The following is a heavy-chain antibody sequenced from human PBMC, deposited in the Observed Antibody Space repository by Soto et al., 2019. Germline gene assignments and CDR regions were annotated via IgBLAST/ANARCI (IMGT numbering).Heavy chain of an antibody. J-gene: IGHJ4*02. CDR2: ISSSGSTI. D-gene: IGHD7-27*01. CDR3: ARENWGNFDY. Sequence: GGSLRLSCAASGFTFSSYEMNWVRQAPGKGLEWVSYISSSGSTIYYADSVKGRFTISRDNAKNSLYLQMNSLGAEDTAVYSCARENWGNFDYWGQGTLVTVSS. CDR1: GFTFSSYE. V-gene: IGHV3-48*03.